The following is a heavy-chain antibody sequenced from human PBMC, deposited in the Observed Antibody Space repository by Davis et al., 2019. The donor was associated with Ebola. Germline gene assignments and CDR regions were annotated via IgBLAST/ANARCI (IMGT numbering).Heavy chain of an antibody. CDR1: GFTFSRSW. Sequence: GESLKISCAASGFTFSRSWMTWVRQAPGKGPEWVANLKEDGSKAYYVGSVKGRFTISSDNAENSLSLQMNSLRDEDTAVYYCVRGGQRFDPGGQGTLVTVSS. D-gene: IGHD1-26*01. J-gene: IGHJ5*02. V-gene: IGHV3-7*03. CDR2: LKEDGSKA. CDR3: VRGGQRFDP.